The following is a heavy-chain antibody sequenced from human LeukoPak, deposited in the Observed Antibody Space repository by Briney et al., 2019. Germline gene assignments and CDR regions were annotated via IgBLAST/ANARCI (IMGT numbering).Heavy chain of an antibody. CDR1: GFTFSSYA. Sequence: GGSLRLSCAASGFTFSSYALSWVRQAPGKGLGWVSYISSSSSTIYYADSVKGRFTISRDNAKNSLYLQMNSLRAEDTAVYYCARGNGDEWELWYYYYMDVWGKGTTVTVSS. V-gene: IGHV3-48*01. J-gene: IGHJ6*03. D-gene: IGHD1-26*01. CDR3: ARGNGDEWELWYYYYMDV. CDR2: ISSSSSTI.